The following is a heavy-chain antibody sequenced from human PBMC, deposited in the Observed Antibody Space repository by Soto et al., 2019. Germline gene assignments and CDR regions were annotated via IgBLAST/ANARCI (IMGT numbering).Heavy chain of an antibody. V-gene: IGHV3-30*03. CDR1: GFSFSIYG. CDR3: AQGMGAYYFDY. Sequence: GGSLRLSCAASGFSFSIYGMHWVRQAPGKGLQWVALISYDGTNKYYADSVKGRFTISRDNSKNTLYLQMNSLRAEDTAVYHCAQGMGAYYFDYWGQGTLVTVSS. D-gene: IGHD1-26*01. CDR2: ISYDGTNK. J-gene: IGHJ4*02.